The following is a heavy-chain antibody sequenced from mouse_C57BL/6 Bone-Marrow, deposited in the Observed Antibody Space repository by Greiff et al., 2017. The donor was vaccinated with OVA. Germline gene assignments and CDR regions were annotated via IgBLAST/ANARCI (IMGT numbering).Heavy chain of an antibody. CDR2: FRLKSDNYAT. D-gene: IGHD4-1*01. V-gene: IGHV6-3*01. J-gene: IGHJ3*01. CDR1: GFSFSNYW. Sequence: EVHVVESGGGLVQPGGSLNLSCVASGFSFSNYWMNWVRQSLAKGLVWVAQFRLKSDNYATHYAESVKGRFTISRDDYKNSVYLHMNNLRSEDTGIYYCNWAYSDWGQGTLVTVSA. CDR3: NWAYSD.